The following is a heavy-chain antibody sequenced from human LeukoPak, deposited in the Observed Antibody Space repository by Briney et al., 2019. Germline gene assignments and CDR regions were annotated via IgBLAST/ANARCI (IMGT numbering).Heavy chain of an antibody. CDR2: IKQDGSEK. V-gene: IGHV3-7*01. CDR3: AREGDISVITYAY. Sequence: GGSLRLSCAASGFTFSSFWMNWLRQAPGKGLEWVANIKQDGSEKYYADSVKGRFTISRDNAKNSLFLQMNSLRAGDTAVYYCAREGDISVITYAYWGQGTLVTVSS. J-gene: IGHJ4*02. CDR1: GFTFSSFW. D-gene: IGHD5-12*01.